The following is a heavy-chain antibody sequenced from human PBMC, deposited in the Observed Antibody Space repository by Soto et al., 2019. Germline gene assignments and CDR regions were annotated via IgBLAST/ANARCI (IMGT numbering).Heavy chain of an antibody. V-gene: IGHV4-59*01. J-gene: IGHJ3*02. CDR2: IYYSGST. CDR1: GGSISSYY. D-gene: IGHD3-3*01. Sequence: QVPLQESGPGLVKPSETLSLTCTVSGGSISSYYWSWIRQPPGKGLEWIGYIYYSGSTNYNPSLKSRVTISVDTSKNQFSLKLSSVTAADTAVYYCARGLRFLEWLLSGSFAFDIWGQGTMVTVSS. CDR3: ARGLRFLEWLLSGSFAFDI.